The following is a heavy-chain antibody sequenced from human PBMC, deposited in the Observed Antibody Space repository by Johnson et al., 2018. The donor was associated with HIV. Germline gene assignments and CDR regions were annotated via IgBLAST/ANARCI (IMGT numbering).Heavy chain of an antibody. Sequence: VQLVESGGGVVRPGRSLRLSCAASGFTFDDYAMHWVRQAPGKGLEWVSGISWNSGSIGYADSVKGRFTISRDNAKNSLYLQMNSLRAEDTALYYCAKVFGSIAAAGGGPAAFDIWGQGTMVTVSS. CDR3: AKVFGSIAAAGGGPAAFDI. J-gene: IGHJ3*02. D-gene: IGHD6-13*01. CDR2: ISWNSGSI. CDR1: GFTFDDYA. V-gene: IGHV3-9*01.